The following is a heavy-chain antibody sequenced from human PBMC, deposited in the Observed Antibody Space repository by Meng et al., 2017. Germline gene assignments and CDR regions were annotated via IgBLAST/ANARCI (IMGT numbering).Heavy chain of an antibody. CDR2: MNPNSGNT. V-gene: IGHV1-8*01. CDR1: GYTFTSYD. J-gene: IGHJ6*02. CDR3: ARGGFDILTGYYAPAPHYGMDV. D-gene: IGHD3-9*01. Sequence: ASVNVSCKASGYTFTSYDINWVRQATGQGLEWMGWMNPNSGNTGYAQKFQGRVTMTRNTSISPAYMELSSLRSEDTAVYYCARGGFDILTGYYAPAPHYGMDVWGQGTTVTVSS.